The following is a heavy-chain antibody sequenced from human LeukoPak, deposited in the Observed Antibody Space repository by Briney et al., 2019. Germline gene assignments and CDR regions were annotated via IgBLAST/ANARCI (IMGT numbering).Heavy chain of an antibody. Sequence: GGSLRLSCAASGFSFSSYTMHWVRQAPGKGLEYVSAISSSGGSTYYVNSVKGRFTISRDNSKNTLYLQMGSLRAEDMAVYYCARRESYSAEYFQHWGQGTLVTVSS. J-gene: IGHJ1*01. CDR2: ISSSGGST. CDR3: ARRESYSAEYFQH. D-gene: IGHD1-26*01. V-gene: IGHV3-64*01. CDR1: GFSFSSYT.